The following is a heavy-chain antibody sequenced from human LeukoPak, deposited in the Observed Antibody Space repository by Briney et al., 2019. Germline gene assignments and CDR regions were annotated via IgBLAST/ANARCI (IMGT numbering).Heavy chain of an antibody. CDR3: ARESTSYYYGMDV. CDR2: IKQDGSEK. J-gene: IGHJ6*02. CDR1: GFTFSSYW. Sequence: PGGSLRLSCAASGFTFSSYWMSWVRQAPGKGLEWVANIKQDGSEKYYVDSVKGRFTISRDNAKNSLYLQMNSLRAEDTAVYYRARESTSYYYGMDVWGQGTTVTVSS. D-gene: IGHD1-26*01. V-gene: IGHV3-7*01.